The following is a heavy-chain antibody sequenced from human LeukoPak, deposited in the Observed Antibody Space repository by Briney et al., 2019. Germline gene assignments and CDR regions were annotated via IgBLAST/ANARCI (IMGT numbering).Heavy chain of an antibody. J-gene: IGHJ4*02. CDR3: ARGRGQWLVTEYYFDY. D-gene: IGHD6-19*01. CDR2: IIPIFGTA. CDR1: GGTFSSYA. Sequence: ASVNVSCKASGGTFSSYAISWARQAPGQGLEWMGGIIPIFGTANYAQKFQGRVTITADESTSTAYMELSSLRSEDTAVYYCARGRGQWLVTEYYFDYWGQGTLVTVSS. V-gene: IGHV1-69*13.